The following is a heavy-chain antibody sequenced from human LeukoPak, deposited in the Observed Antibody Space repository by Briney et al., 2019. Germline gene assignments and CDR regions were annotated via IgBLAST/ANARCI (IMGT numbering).Heavy chain of an antibody. CDR2: ISGSGGST. CDR1: GFTFSSYS. J-gene: IGHJ4*02. V-gene: IGHV3-23*01. Sequence: QAGGSLRLSCAASGFTFSSYSMNWVRQAPGKGLEWVSAISGSGGSTYYADSVKGRFTISRDNSKNTLYLQMNSLRAEDTAVYYCAKGRILRNFDYWGQGTLVTVSS. D-gene: IGHD2-15*01. CDR3: AKGRILRNFDY.